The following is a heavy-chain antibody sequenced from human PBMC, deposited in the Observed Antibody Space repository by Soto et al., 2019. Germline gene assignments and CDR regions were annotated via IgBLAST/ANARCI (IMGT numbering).Heavy chain of an antibody. CDR1: GGSISSYY. CDR3: ARKVVIPSYFDY. Sequence: SETLSLTCTVSGGSISSYYWSWIRQPPGKGLEWIGYIYYSGSTNYNPSLKSRVTISVDTSKNQFSLKLSSVTAADTAVYYCARKVVIPSYFDYWGQGTLVTVSS. CDR2: IYYSGST. V-gene: IGHV4-59*08. J-gene: IGHJ4*02. D-gene: IGHD3-22*01.